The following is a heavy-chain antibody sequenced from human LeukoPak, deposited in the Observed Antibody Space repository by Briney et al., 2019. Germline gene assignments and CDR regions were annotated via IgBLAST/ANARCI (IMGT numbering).Heavy chain of an antibody. CDR2: ISLSGGSI. J-gene: IGHJ6*02. CDR3: ARDGVVVPAAIIGYSGMDV. CDR1: GFTFSRFA. V-gene: IGHV3-21*01. Sequence: GGSLRLSCAASGFTFSRFAMSWVRQAPGKGLEWVSSISLSGGSIYYADSVKGRFTISRDSAKNSLYLQMNSLRAEDTAVYYCARDGVVVPAAIIGYSGMDVWGQGTTVTVSS. D-gene: IGHD2-2*02.